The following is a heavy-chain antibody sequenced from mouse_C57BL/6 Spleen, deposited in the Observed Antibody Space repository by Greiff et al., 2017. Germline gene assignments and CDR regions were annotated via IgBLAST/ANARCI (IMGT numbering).Heavy chain of an antibody. CDR3: ARVGADYDRFLYYYAMDY. CDR2: ISDGGSYT. Sequence: EVKLVESGGGLVKPGGSLKLSCAASGFTFSSYAMSWVRQTPEKRLEWVATISDGGSYTYYPDNVKGRFTISRDNAKNNLYLQMSHLKSEDTAMYYCARVGADYDRFLYYYAMDYWGQGTSVTVSS. D-gene: IGHD2-4*01. V-gene: IGHV5-4*03. J-gene: IGHJ4*01. CDR1: GFTFSSYA.